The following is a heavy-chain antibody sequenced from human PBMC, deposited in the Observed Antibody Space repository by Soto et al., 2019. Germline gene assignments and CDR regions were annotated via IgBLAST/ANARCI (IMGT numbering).Heavy chain of an antibody. CDR1: GFTFSSYS. D-gene: IGHD1-26*01. V-gene: IGHV3-48*01. CDR3: ARTPVAVGAKSHFDY. J-gene: IGHJ4*02. CDR2: ISSSSSTI. Sequence: AGGSLRLSCAASGFTFSSYSMNWVRQVPGKGLEWVSYISSSSSTIYYADSVKGRFTISRDNAKNSLYLQMNSLRAEDTAVYYCARTPVAVGAKSHFDYWGQGTLVTVSS.